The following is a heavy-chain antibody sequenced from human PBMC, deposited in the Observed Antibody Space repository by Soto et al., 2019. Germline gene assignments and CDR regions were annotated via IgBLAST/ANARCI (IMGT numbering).Heavy chain of an antibody. J-gene: IGHJ4*02. CDR2: IYQSGTT. CDR3: ARVGDSGYYWYFDY. V-gene: IGHV4-61*01. D-gene: IGHD3-22*01. CDR1: GGSVRSGSYY. Sequence: NPSETLSLTCSVSGGSVRSGSYYWTWIRQPPGKGLEWIGYIYQSGTTNYNASLKSRVTISIDTSKNQLSLKLTSVTAADTAVYYCARVGDSGYYWYFDYWGQGALVTVSS.